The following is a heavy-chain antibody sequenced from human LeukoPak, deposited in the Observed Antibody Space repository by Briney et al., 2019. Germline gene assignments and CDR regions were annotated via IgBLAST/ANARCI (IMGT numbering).Heavy chain of an antibody. Sequence: PGGSLRLSCAASGFSFSSCAMSWVRQAPGKGPQWVCGVSDDGNSRYYADSLKGLFTISRDNSANTVYLQMNNPADEDTAIYSCVKEGEGHSYCPKTCPPTWGQGTLVTVSS. J-gene: IGHJ5*01. V-gene: IGHV3-23*01. CDR1: GFSFSSCA. CDR3: VKEGEGHSYCPKTCPPT. CDR2: VSDDGNSR. D-gene: IGHD5-18*01.